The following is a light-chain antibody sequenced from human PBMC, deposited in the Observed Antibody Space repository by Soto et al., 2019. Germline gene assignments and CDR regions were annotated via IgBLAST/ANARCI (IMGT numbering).Light chain of an antibody. CDR1: SSNIGAGYD. CDR2: ANS. Sequence: QPVLTQPPSVSGAPGQRVTISCTGSSSNIGAGYDVHWYLQLPGTAPKLLMYANSNRPSGVPDRFSGSKSGTSASLAITGLQAEDEADYYCQSYDTSLSVVFGGGTKLTVL. V-gene: IGLV1-40*01. CDR3: QSYDTSLSVV. J-gene: IGLJ2*01.